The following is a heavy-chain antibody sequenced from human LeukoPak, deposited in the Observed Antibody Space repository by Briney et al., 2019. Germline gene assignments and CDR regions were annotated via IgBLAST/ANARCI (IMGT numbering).Heavy chain of an antibody. CDR2: IYYSGST. V-gene: IGHV4-59*01. CDR1: GGSFSGYY. Sequence: SETLSLTCAVYGGSFSGYYWSWIRQPPGKGLEWIGYIYYSGSTNYNPSLKSRVTISVDTSKNQFSLKLSSVTAADTAVYYCARAEDRYCSSTSCWGPYYYYYGMDVWGQGTTVTVSS. D-gene: IGHD2-2*01. J-gene: IGHJ6*02. CDR3: ARAEDRYCSSTSCWGPYYYYYGMDV.